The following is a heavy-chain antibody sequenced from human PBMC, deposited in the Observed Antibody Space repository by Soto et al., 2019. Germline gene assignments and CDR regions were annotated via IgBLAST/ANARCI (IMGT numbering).Heavy chain of an antibody. CDR1: GFTLNNYG. D-gene: IGHD4-17*01. J-gene: IGHJ4*02. CDR3: ARDQRESDYALPRDY. Sequence: QVPLVESGGGVVQPGGSLRLSCAASGFTLNNYGLHWVRQAPGKGLEWVAMIWYDGSNEYYADSVKGRFTISRDNSKNTLYLQMNSLRVEDTAVYYCARDQRESDYALPRDYWGQGTLVTVSS. CDR2: IWYDGSNE. V-gene: IGHV3-33*01.